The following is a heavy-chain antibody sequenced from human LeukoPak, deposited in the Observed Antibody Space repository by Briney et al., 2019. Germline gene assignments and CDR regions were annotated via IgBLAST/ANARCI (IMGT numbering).Heavy chain of an antibody. J-gene: IGHJ4*02. Sequence: ASVNVSCKASGYTFTSYGIGWVRQAPGQGLEWMGWISAYNGNTNYAQKLQGRVTMTTDTSTSTVYMELSSLRSEDTAVYYCARDYVDDIPMIKDYWGQGTLVTVSS. CDR2: ISAYNGNT. D-gene: IGHD2-8*01. CDR1: GYTFTSYG. V-gene: IGHV1-18*01. CDR3: ARDYVDDIPMIKDY.